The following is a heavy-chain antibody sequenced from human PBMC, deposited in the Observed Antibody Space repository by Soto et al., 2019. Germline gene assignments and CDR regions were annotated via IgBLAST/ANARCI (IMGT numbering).Heavy chain of an antibody. J-gene: IGHJ6*02. V-gene: IGHV4-4*02. CDR3: AREATSYYYGMDV. CDR2: IYHSGST. D-gene: IGHD1-1*01. CDR1: GGSISSSNW. Sequence: QVQLQESGPGLVKPSGTLSLTCAVSGGSISSSNWWSWVRQPPGKGLEWIGEIYHSGSTNYNPSLMSRVTVSVDKSKIQFSLKLSSVTAADAAVYYCAREATSYYYGMDVWGQGTTVTVSS.